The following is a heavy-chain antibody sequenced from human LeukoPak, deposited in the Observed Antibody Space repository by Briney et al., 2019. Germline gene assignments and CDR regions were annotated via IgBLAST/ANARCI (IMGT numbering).Heavy chain of an antibody. J-gene: IGHJ5*02. V-gene: IGHV4-39*01. Sequence: SETLSLTCTVSGGSISSSSYNWGSIRQPPGKALEWIGTIYYSGSTNYNPSLKSRVTISVDTSKNQLSLRLTSVTAADTAMYYCARGTTVTTFNWFDPWGQPTLVTVSS. CDR1: GGSISSSSYN. D-gene: IGHD4-17*01. CDR2: IYYSGST. CDR3: ARGTTVTTFNWFDP.